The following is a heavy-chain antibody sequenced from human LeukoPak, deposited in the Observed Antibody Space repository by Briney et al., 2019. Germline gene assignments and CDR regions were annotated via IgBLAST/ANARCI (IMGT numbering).Heavy chain of an antibody. J-gene: IGHJ4*02. Sequence: PGRSLRLSCAASGFTSSRYGMHWVRQAPGKGLEWVAVISYDGSNKDYADSVKGRFTISRDNTKNTLYLQMSSLRAEDTAVYYCAKAFRAAAGNFGSDYWGQGTLVTVSS. V-gene: IGHV3-30*18. CDR1: GFTSSRYG. D-gene: IGHD6-13*01. CDR2: ISYDGSNK. CDR3: AKAFRAAAGNFGSDY.